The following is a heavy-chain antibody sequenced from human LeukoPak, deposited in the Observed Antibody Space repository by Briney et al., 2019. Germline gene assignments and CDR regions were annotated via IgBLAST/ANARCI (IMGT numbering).Heavy chain of an antibody. D-gene: IGHD3-3*01. CDR1: GGSISSYY. Sequence: SETLSLTCTVSGGSISSYYWTWIRQPPGKGLEWIGYIYYSGTTNYNPSLKSRVTISVDASKNQFSLKLTSVTAADTAVYYCAREGGFYRPLDYSGQGTLVTVSS. J-gene: IGHJ4*02. CDR2: IYYSGTT. V-gene: IGHV4-59*12. CDR3: AREGGFYRPLDY.